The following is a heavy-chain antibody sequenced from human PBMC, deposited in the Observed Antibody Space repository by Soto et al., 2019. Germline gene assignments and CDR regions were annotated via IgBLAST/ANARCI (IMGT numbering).Heavy chain of an antibody. CDR1: GGSISSYY. D-gene: IGHD3-3*02. Sequence: SETLSLTCTVSGGSISSYYWSWLRQPPGKELEWIGYIYYSGSTNYNPSLKSRVTMSVDTSKNQFSLKLNSVTAADTALYYCARRMGISLGSWIDSWGQGTLVTVSS. CDR3: ARRMGISLGSWIDS. V-gene: IGHV4-59*08. J-gene: IGHJ5*01. CDR2: IYYSGST.